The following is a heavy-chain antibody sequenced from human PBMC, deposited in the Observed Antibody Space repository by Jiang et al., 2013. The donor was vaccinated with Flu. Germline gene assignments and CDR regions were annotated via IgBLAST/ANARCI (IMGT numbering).Heavy chain of an antibody. CDR3: ARDWLDSSGSYDY. CDR2: INPSGGST. J-gene: IGHJ4*02. Sequence: MGIINPSGGSTSYAQKFQGRVTMTRDTSTSTVYMELSSLRSEDTAVYYCARDWLDSSGSYDYWGQGTLVTVSS. V-gene: IGHV1-46*01. D-gene: IGHD3-22*01.